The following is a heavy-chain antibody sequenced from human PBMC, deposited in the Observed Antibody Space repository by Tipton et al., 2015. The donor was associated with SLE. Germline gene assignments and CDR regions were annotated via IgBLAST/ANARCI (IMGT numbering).Heavy chain of an antibody. CDR2: INHSGST. CDR1: GGSFSGYY. J-gene: IGHJ4*02. Sequence: TLSLTCAVYGGSFSGYYWSWIRQPPGKGLEWIGEINHSGSTNYNPSLKSRVTLSVDTSKNQFSLKLSSVTAADTAVYYCAREGGSGWSYWGQGTLVTVSS. CDR3: AREGGSGWSY. V-gene: IGHV4-34*01. D-gene: IGHD6-19*01.